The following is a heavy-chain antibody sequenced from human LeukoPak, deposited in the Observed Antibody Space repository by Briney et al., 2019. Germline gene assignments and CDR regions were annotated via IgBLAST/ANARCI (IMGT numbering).Heavy chain of an antibody. CDR2: ISWNSGSI. V-gene: IGHV3-9*01. CDR1: GFTFDDYA. J-gene: IGHJ6*02. CDR3: AKDIAQGYCSSTSCDYYYYGMDV. D-gene: IGHD2-2*01. Sequence: PPGGSLRLSCAASGFTFDDYAMHWVRQAPGKGLEWVSGISWNSGSIGYADSVKGRFTISSDNAKNSLYLQMNSLRAEDTALYYCAKDIAQGYCSSTSCDYYYYGMDVWGQGTTVTVSS.